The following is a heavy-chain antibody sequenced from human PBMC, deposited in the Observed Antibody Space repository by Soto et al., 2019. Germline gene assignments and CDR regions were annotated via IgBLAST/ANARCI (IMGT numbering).Heavy chain of an antibody. CDR3: ATGWKQSVVDDAFDI. CDR1: GFTFSSYS. Sequence: GGSLRLSCAASGFTFSSYSMNWVRQAPGKGLEWVSSISSSSSYIYYADSVKGRFTISRDNAKNSLYLQMNSLRAEDTAVYYCATGWKQSVVDDAFDIWGQGTMVTVSS. J-gene: IGHJ3*02. D-gene: IGHD2-15*01. V-gene: IGHV3-21*01. CDR2: ISSSSSYI.